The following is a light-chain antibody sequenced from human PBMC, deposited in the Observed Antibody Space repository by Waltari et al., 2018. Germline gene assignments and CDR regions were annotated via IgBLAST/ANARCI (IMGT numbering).Light chain of an antibody. CDR1: KLGNKY. V-gene: IGLV3-1*01. Sequence: SSELTQPPSVSVSPGQTASVTCSGDKLGNKYASWYQQTPGQSPVLVIYQDTKRPSGIPERFSGSHSGNTATLTITGTQALDEADYYCQASDSNTAHYVFGTGTKVTVL. CDR2: QDT. CDR3: QASDSNTAHYV. J-gene: IGLJ1*01.